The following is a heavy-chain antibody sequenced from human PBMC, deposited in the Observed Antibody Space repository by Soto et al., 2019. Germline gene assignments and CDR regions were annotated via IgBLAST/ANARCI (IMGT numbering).Heavy chain of an antibody. CDR3: VRWRGYDSLAGYYSGFDY. J-gene: IGHJ4*02. V-gene: IGHV3-21*01. Sequence: EVQLVESGGGLVKPGGSLRLSCAASGFTFIPYSLSWVRQAPGKGLEWVSSISSGSSYIYYADSVKGRFTISRDTAKTSLYLQMNSLRAEDTAVYYCVRWRGYDSLAGYYSGFDYWGQGTLVTVSS. D-gene: IGHD3-9*01. CDR2: ISSGSSYI. CDR1: GFTFIPYS.